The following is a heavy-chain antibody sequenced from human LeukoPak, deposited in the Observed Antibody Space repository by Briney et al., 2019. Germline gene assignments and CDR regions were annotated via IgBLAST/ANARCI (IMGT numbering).Heavy chain of an antibody. V-gene: IGHV4-34*01. CDR1: GGSFSGYY. CDR3: ARLAFGVAGPPSYYYMDV. CDR2: INHSGST. J-gene: IGHJ6*03. D-gene: IGHD3-3*01. Sequence: PSETLSLTCAVYGGSFSGYYWSWIRQPPGKGLEWIGEINHSGSTNYNPSLKSRVTISVDTSKNQFSLKLSSVTAADTAVYYCARLAFGVAGPPSYYYMDVSGKGTTVTVSS.